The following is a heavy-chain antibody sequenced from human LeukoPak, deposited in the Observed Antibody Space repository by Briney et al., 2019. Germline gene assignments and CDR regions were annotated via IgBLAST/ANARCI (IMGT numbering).Heavy chain of an antibody. CDR3: SREPHMDV. CDR2: ISSGGSVT. CDR1: GFIFGDYS. Sequence: GGSLRLSCAASGFIFGDYSMNWVRQAPGKGLEWVSSISSGGSVTYYADSLRGRFTISRDNAKDSVLLQMNSLRVEDTAVYFCSREPHMDVWGKGTTVSVSS. V-gene: IGHV3-21*01. J-gene: IGHJ6*03.